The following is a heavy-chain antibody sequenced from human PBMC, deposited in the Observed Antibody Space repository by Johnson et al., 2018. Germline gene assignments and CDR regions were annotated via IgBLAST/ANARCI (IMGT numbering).Heavy chain of an antibody. J-gene: IGHJ3*02. Sequence: VQLVQSGGGLVQPGRSLRLSCAASGFIFDDYAMHWVRQAPGKGLEWVSGISWNSGTIGYADSVKGRFTISRDNAKNSLYLQMNSLRAEDTAVYYCAKGSDSYGYGDAFDIWGQGTMVTVSS. CDR1: GFIFDDYA. D-gene: IGHD5-18*01. V-gene: IGHV3-9*01. CDR3: AKGSDSYGYGDAFDI. CDR2: ISWNSGTI.